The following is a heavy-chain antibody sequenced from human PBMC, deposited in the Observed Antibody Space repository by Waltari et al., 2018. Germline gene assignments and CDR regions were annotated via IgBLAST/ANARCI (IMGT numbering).Heavy chain of an antibody. Sequence: EVQLVESGGGLVQPGRSLRLSCTASGFTFGDYAMSLVRKAPGKGLEWVGFIRSKAYGGTTEYAASVKGRFTISRDDSKSIAYLQMNSPKTEDTAVYYCTRSLDFWSGYYDYWGQGTLVTVSS. J-gene: IGHJ4*02. CDR1: GFTFGDYA. CDR3: TRSLDFWSGYYDY. V-gene: IGHV3-49*04. D-gene: IGHD3-3*01. CDR2: IRSKAYGGTT.